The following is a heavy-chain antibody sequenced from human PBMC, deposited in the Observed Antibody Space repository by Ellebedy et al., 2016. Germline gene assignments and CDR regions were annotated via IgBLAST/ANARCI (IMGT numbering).Heavy chain of an antibody. CDR3: ARDSIAFIAVAGTDYYYGMDV. V-gene: IGHV3-23*01. CDR2: ISGSGGST. Sequence: GESLKISXAASGFTFSSYAMSWVRQAPGKGLEWVSAISGSGGSTYYADSVKGRFTISRDNSKNTLYLQMNSLRAEDTAVYYCARDSIAFIAVAGTDYYYGMDVWGQGTTVTVSS. J-gene: IGHJ6*02. CDR1: GFTFSSYA. D-gene: IGHD6-19*01.